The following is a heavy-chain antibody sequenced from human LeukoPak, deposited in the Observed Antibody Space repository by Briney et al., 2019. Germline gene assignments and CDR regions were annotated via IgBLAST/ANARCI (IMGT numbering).Heavy chain of an antibody. CDR2: INPNSGGT. V-gene: IGHV1-2*02. J-gene: IGHJ4*02. CDR3: AREAAVADNFDY. CDR1: GGTFSSYA. D-gene: IGHD6-19*01. Sequence: ASVKVSCKASGGTFSSYAISWVRQAPGQGLEWMGWINPNSGGTNYAQEFQGRVTMTRDTSISTAYMELSRLRSDDTAVYYCAREAAVADNFDYWGQGTLVTVSS.